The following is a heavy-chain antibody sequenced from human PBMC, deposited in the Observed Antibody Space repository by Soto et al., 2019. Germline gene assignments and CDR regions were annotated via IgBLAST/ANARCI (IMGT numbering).Heavy chain of an antibody. CDR1: GFTFSSYG. D-gene: IGHD2-15*01. CDR2: IWYDGSNK. J-gene: IGHJ4*02. CDR3: ARGGCSGGSCYYYFDY. Sequence: QVQLVESGGGVVQPGRSLRLSCAASGFTFSSYGMHWVRQAPGKGLEWVAVIWYDGSNKYYADSVKGRFTISRDNSKNTPYLHMNSLRAEDTAVYYCARGGCSGGSCYYYFDYWGQGPLVTVSS. V-gene: IGHV3-33*01.